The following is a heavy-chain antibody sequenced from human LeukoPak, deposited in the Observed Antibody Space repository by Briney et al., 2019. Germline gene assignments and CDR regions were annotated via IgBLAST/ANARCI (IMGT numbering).Heavy chain of an antibody. J-gene: IGHJ4*02. CDR2: ISSSGSTI. Sequence: GGSLRLSCAASGFTFSDYYMSWIRQAPGKGLEWISYISSSGSTIYYADSVKGRFTISRDNARNSLYLQMNSLRTEDTAVYYCARERAIASLRPYYFDYWGQGTLVTVSS. CDR1: GFTFSDYY. V-gene: IGHV3-11*01. D-gene: IGHD6-6*01. CDR3: ARERAIASLRPYYFDY.